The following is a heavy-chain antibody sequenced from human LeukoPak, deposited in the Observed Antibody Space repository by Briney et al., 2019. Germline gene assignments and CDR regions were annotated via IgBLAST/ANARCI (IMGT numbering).Heavy chain of an antibody. CDR2: ISSNGDST. CDR1: GFTFSNYA. V-gene: IGHV3-64*01. CDR3: ARTGSGSYYIEY. D-gene: IGHD3-10*01. J-gene: IGHJ4*02. Sequence: GGSLRLSCAASGFTFSNYAMHWVRQAPGKGLEYVSGISSNGDSTYYGNSAKGRFTISRDNSKNTLSLRMGSLRPEDMAVYYCARTGSGSYYIEYWGQGTLVTVSS.